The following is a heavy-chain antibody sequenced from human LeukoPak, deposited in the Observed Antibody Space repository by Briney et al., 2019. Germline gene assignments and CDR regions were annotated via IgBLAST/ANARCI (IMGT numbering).Heavy chain of an antibody. Sequence: ASVKVSCKASGYTFTSYAMHWVRQAPGQRLEWMGWLNAGNGNTKYSQKFQGRVTITRDTSASTAYMELSSLRSEDTAVYYCARDHGGGYCSSTSCYNPSWFDPWGQGTLVTVSS. J-gene: IGHJ5*02. V-gene: IGHV1-3*01. D-gene: IGHD2-2*02. CDR2: LNAGNGNT. CDR1: GYTFTSYA. CDR3: ARDHGGGYCSSTSCYNPSWFDP.